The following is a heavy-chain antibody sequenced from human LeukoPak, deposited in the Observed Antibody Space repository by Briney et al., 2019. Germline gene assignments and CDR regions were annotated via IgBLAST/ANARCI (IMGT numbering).Heavy chain of an antibody. Sequence: ASVKVSCKASGYTFTGYYMHWVRQAPGQGLEWMGWINPNSGGTNYVQKFQGRVTMTRDTSISTAYMELSRLRSDDTAVYYCARAPPTRVFGVVSDYWGQGTLVTVSS. D-gene: IGHD3-3*01. V-gene: IGHV1-2*02. J-gene: IGHJ4*02. CDR3: ARAPPTRVFGVVSDY. CDR1: GYTFTGYY. CDR2: INPNSGGT.